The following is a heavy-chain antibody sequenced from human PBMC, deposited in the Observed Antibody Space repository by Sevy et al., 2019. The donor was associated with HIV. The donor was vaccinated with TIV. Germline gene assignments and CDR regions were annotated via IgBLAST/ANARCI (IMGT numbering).Heavy chain of an antibody. CDR2: ISGSSAYT. Sequence: GGSLRLSCAASGFAFSNFAISWVRQAPGKGLEWVSLISGSSAYTYYADSVKGRFTISRDNSKNTRYLQMNSLRVEDTALYYCARGINFYGSGREGHSYMDVWGKGTTVTVSS. V-gene: IGHV3-23*01. CDR1: GFAFSNFA. CDR3: ARGINFYGSGREGHSYMDV. J-gene: IGHJ6*03. D-gene: IGHD3-10*01.